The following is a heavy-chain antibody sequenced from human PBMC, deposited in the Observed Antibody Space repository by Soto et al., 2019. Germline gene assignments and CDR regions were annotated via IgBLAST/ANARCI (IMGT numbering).Heavy chain of an antibody. V-gene: IGHV3-15*01. CDR2: IKSKNGGETT. CDR1: GFTFNNAW. CDR3: TADPPRGSSLIDY. J-gene: IGHJ4*02. D-gene: IGHD1-26*01. Sequence: VGALRPSCAAAGFTFNNAWMSWVRQAPGKGLEWVGRIKSKNGGETTDYATPVEGRFTISRDDSKNTLYLEMNSLKTEDTAVYYCTADPPRGSSLIDYWGQGTLVTVSS.